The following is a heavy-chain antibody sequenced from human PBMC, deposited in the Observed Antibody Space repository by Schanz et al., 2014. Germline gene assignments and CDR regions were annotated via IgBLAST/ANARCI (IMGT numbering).Heavy chain of an antibody. Sequence: EVQLVESGGGLVKPGGSLRLSCAASGFTFSSYWMHWVRQAPGKGLVWVSRINPAGTFTNYADSVKGRFTISRDNSKNMVFLQMNSLRVEDTAIYYCARDEGKDGYNLAFDVWGQGTLVTVSS. CDR2: INPAGTFT. D-gene: IGHD5-12*01. CDR3: ARDEGKDGYNLAFDV. J-gene: IGHJ3*01. CDR1: GFTFSSYW. V-gene: IGHV3-74*01.